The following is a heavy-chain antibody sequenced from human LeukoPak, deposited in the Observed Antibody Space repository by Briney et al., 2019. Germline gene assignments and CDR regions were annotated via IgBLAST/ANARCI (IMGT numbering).Heavy chain of an antibody. CDR3: AKEGRSLDI. Sequence: GGSLRLSCAASGFTFSSYWMHWVRQAPGKGLVWVSRINSDGSSTNYADSVKGRFTISRDNAKNTLYLQMNSLRAGDTAVYYCAKEGRSLDIWGQGTMVTVSS. CDR1: GFTFSSYW. J-gene: IGHJ3*02. V-gene: IGHV3-74*01. D-gene: IGHD3-10*01. CDR2: INSDGSST.